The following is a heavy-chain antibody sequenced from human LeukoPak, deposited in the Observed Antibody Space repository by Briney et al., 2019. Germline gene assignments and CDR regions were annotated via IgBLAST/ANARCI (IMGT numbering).Heavy chain of an antibody. CDR2: ISSSSSYI. V-gene: IGHV3-21*01. CDR1: GFTFSSYS. CDR3: ARADYYDSSGYFDY. D-gene: IGHD3-22*01. Sequence: GGFLRLSCAASGFTFSSYSMNWVRQAPGKGLEWVSSISSSSSYIYYAESVKGRFTISRDNAKNSLYLQMNRLRAEDTAVYYCARADYYDSSGYFDYWGQGTLVTVSS. J-gene: IGHJ4*02.